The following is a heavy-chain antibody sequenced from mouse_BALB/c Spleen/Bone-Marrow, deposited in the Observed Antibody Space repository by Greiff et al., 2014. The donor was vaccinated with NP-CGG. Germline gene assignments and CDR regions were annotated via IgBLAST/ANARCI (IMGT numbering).Heavy chain of an antibody. CDR1: GFNIKDTY. CDR3: ATLTGTFDY. D-gene: IGHD4-1*01. Sequence: EVKLMESGAELVKPGASVKLSCTASGFNIKDTYMHWVKQRPEQGLEWIGRIDPASDYTQFDSKFQGKATMTADTSSNTAYLQLSSLTSEDTAVYYCATLTGTFDYWGQGTTLTVSS. CDR2: IDPASDYT. V-gene: IGHV14-3*02. J-gene: IGHJ2*01.